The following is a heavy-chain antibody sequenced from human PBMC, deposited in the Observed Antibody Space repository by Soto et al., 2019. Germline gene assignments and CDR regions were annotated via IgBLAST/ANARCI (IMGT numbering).Heavy chain of an antibody. J-gene: IGHJ4*02. D-gene: IGHD6-6*01. CDR2: IWYDGSNK. V-gene: IGHV3-33*01. Sequence: QVQLVESGGGVVQPGRSLRLSCAASGFSFSSYGMHWVRQAPGKGLEWVAVIWYDGSNKYYGDSVKGRFTISRDNSKNTLYLQMSSLRAEDTAAYYCARSPPGLAGRYYFDYWGQGTLITVSS. CDR1: GFSFSSYG. CDR3: ARSPPGLAGRYYFDY.